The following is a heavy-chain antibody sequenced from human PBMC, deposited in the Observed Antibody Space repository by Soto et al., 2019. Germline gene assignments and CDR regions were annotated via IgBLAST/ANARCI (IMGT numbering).Heavy chain of an antibody. Sequence: HPGGSLRLSCTASGFTFGDYAMSWFRQAPGEGLEWVGFIRSKAYGGTTEYAASVKGRFTISRDDSKSIAYLQMNSLKTEDTAVYYCTRDGIVVVTATPGSDAFDIWGQGTMVTVSS. D-gene: IGHD2-21*02. CDR1: GFTFGDYA. CDR3: TRDGIVVVTATPGSDAFDI. J-gene: IGHJ3*02. V-gene: IGHV3-49*03. CDR2: IRSKAYGGTT.